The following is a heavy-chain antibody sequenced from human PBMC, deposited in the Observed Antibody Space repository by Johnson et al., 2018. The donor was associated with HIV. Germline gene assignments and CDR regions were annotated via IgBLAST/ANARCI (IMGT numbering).Heavy chain of an antibody. V-gene: IGHV3-30*03. CDR2: ISYDGINK. Sequence: QVQLVESGGGVVKPGGSLRLSCAASGFTFSNAWMSWVRQAPGKGLEWETIISYDGINKYYAESVKGRFTISRDISKDTLYLQMNSLRAEDTAVYYCARSVNAGRPFDIWGQGTLVTVSS. J-gene: IGHJ3*02. CDR1: GFTFSNAW. CDR3: ARSVNAGRPFDI. D-gene: IGHD2-8*01.